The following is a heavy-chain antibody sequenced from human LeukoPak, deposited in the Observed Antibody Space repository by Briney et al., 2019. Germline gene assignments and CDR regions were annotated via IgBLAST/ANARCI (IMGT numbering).Heavy chain of an antibody. CDR3: ARIRALDFWSGYRNDAFDI. D-gene: IGHD3-3*01. CDR1: GFSLSTSGMC. Sequence: SGPALVKPTQTLTLTCTFSGFSLSTSGMCVSWIRQPPGKALEWLARIDWDDDKYYSTSLKTRLTISKDTSKNQVVLTMTNMDPVDTATYYCARIRALDFWSGYRNDAFDIWGQGTMVTVSS. J-gene: IGHJ3*02. CDR2: IDWDDDK. V-gene: IGHV2-70*11.